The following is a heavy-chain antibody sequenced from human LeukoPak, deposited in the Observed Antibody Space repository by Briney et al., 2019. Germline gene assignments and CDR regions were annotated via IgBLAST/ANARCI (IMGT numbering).Heavy chain of an antibody. CDR1: GFTFSSYW. Sequence: GGSLRLSCAASGFTFSSYWMHWVRQAPGKGLVGVSRINSDGSSTSNADSVKGRFTISRDNAKNTLYLQMNSLRAEDTAVYYCARDMDDSSGYAFDYWGQGTLVTVSS. CDR2: INSDGSST. D-gene: IGHD3-22*01. CDR3: ARDMDDSSGYAFDY. V-gene: IGHV3-74*01. J-gene: IGHJ4*02.